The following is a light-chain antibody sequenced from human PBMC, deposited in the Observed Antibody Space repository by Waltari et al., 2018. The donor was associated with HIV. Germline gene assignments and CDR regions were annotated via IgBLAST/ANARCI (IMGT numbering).Light chain of an antibody. J-gene: IGLJ3*02. Sequence: QIVLTQSPSASASLGASVNLTCIPSLPTGVSDYAIAWHQQRPERAPRCLMEIKTDGSHIKSDGIPDRFSGSRSGPVRYLTISSLQSEDEADYYCQTWDIGKWVFGGGTKLTVL. V-gene: IGLV4-69*02. CDR3: QTWDIGKWV. CDR1: LPTGVSDYA. CDR2: IKTDGSH.